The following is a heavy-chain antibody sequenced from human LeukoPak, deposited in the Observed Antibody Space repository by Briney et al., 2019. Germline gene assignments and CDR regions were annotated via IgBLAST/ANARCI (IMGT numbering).Heavy chain of an antibody. CDR2: INWNGGSI. V-gene: IGHV3-20*04. Sequence: RPGGSLRLSCAVSGFSFGDYGVSWVRQAPGKGLEWVSGINWNGGSIGYADSVKGRFTISRDNAKNSLYLQMNSLRAEDTALYYSARETRPYYSDSSGYIDYWGQGTLVTVSS. D-gene: IGHD3-22*01. CDR3: ARETRPYYSDSSGYIDY. CDR1: GFSFGDYG. J-gene: IGHJ4*02.